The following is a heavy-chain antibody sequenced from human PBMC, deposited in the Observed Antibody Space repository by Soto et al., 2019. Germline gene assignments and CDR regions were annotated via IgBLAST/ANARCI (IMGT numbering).Heavy chain of an antibody. CDR2: IHPSDSYT. V-gene: IGHV5-10-1*01. CDR1: GYSFTSYW. J-gene: IGHJ6*02. D-gene: IGHD6-13*01. Sequence: GEALKIFCKGSGYSFTSYWISWVRQMPGKGLERMGRIHPSDSYTNYSPSFQGHVTISADKSISTAYLQWSSLKASDTAMYYCERSSSSSYYYYYGMDVWGQGTTVTVSS. CDR3: ERSSSSSYYYYYGMDV.